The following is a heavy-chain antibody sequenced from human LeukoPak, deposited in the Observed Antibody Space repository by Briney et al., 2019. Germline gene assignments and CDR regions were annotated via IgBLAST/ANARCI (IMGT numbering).Heavy chain of an antibody. D-gene: IGHD4-17*01. V-gene: IGHV3-33*01. Sequence: GRSLRLSCAASGFTFSSYGMHWVRQAPGKGLEWVAVIWYDGSNKYYADSVKGRFTISRDNSKNTLYLQMNSLRAEDTAVYYCARDRRDYGANWFDPWGQGTLVTVSS. CDR1: GFTFSSYG. CDR3: ARDRRDYGANWFDP. CDR2: IWYDGSNK. J-gene: IGHJ5*02.